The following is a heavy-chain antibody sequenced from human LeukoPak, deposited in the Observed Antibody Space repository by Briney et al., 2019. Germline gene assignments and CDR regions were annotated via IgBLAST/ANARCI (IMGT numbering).Heavy chain of an antibody. CDR1: GFTFSSYA. J-gene: IGHJ4*02. Sequence: GGSLRLSCAASGFTFSSYAMSWVRQAPGKGLEWVSAISGSGGSTYYADSVKGRFTISRDNSKNTLYLQMNGLRAEDTAVYYCAKDLRSVVVPARPYDAFDYWGQGTLVTVSS. D-gene: IGHD2-2*01. CDR3: AKDLRSVVVPARPYDAFDY. V-gene: IGHV3-23*01. CDR2: ISGSGGST.